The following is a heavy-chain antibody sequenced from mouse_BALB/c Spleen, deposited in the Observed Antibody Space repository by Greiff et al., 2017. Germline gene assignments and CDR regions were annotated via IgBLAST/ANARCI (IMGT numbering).Heavy chain of an antibody. CDR1: GFNIKDTY. D-gene: IGHD2-3*01. V-gene: IGHV14-3*02. CDR2: IDPANGNT. CDR3: AVDGYIDY. J-gene: IGHJ2*01. Sequence: EVQRVESGAELVKPGASVKLSCTASGFNIKDTYMHWVKQRPEQGLEWIGRIDPANGNTKYDPKFQGKATITADTSSNTAYLQLSSLTSEDTAVYYCAVDGYIDYWGQGTTRTVSS.